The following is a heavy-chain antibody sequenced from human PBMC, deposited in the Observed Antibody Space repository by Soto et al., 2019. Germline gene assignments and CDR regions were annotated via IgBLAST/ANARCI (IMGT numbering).Heavy chain of an antibody. J-gene: IGHJ4*02. Sequence: QVLLVESGGGVVQPGGSLRLSCAASGFTFSASVMHWVRQAPGKGLEWMAILSYGAKNKYYADSVKGRFTISRDISVSTLYLEMYSLRTEDTAVYYCVREEFEDGRGHFTNWGQGTLVSVSS. CDR3: VREEFEDGRGHFTN. D-gene: IGHD3-3*01. V-gene: IGHV3-30*03. CDR1: GFTFSASV. CDR2: LSYGAKNK.